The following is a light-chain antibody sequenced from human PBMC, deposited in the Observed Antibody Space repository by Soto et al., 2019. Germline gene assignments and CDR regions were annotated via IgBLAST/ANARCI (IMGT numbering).Light chain of an antibody. J-gene: IGKJ2*01. Sequence: AIQMTQSPSSLSASVGDRVTITCRASQGIRNDLGWYQQKPGKAPKLLIYAASSLQSGVPSRFSGSGAGTDFTLTISSRQPEDVATYYGLQDYNYPYTFGQGTKLEIK. V-gene: IGKV1-6*01. CDR1: QGIRND. CDR3: LQDYNYPYT. CDR2: AAS.